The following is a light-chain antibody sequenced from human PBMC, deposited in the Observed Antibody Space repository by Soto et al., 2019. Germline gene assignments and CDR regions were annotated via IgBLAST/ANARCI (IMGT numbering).Light chain of an antibody. CDR1: QSVSSNY. CDR2: GAS. Sequence: EIVLTQSPGTLSLSPGERATLSCRASQSVSSNYLAWYRRKPGQAPRLLIYGASSRATGIPDRFSGSGSGTDFTLTITRLEPEDFAVYYCQQYGSSPPTFGPGTRVEIK. V-gene: IGKV3-20*01. J-gene: IGKJ1*01. CDR3: QQYGSSPPT.